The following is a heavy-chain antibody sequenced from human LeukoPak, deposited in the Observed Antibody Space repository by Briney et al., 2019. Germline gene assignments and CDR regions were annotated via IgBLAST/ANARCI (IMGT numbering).Heavy chain of an antibody. D-gene: IGHD6-13*01. CDR2: VYYSGST. J-gene: IGHJ5*02. CDR3: ARDRKQQLVRVGWFGP. Sequence: SETLSLTCVVSGGSVSGYYWGWIRQPPGRGLEWIGYVYYSGSTYYNPSLKSRVTISVDTSKNQFSLKLSSVTAADTAVYYCARDRKQQLVRVGWFGPWGQGTLVTVSS. V-gene: IGHV4-59*02. CDR1: GGSVSGYY.